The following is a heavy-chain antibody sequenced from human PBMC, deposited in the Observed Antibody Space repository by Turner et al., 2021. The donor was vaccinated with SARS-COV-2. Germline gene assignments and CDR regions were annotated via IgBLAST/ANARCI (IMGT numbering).Heavy chain of an antibody. CDR1: GFTFSSYG. D-gene: IGHD4-17*01. Sequence: QVQLVESGGGVVQPGRSLRPPCAASGFTFSSYGMHWVRQAPGKGLGWVAIIWYDGTNKYYADSVKGRFTISRDNSKNTLYLQMNSLRAEDTAVYYCARDPFSVTSGYGDYFYWGQGTLVTVSS. V-gene: IGHV3-33*01. CDR3: ARDPFSVTSGYGDYFY. J-gene: IGHJ4*02. CDR2: IWYDGTNK.